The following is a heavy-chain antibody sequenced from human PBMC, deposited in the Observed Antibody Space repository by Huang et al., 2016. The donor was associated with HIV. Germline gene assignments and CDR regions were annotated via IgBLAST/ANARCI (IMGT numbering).Heavy chain of an antibody. J-gene: IGHJ4*02. V-gene: IGHV3-30*18. CDR3: AKDNDLYYFDY. CDR2: ITFDGKNK. CDR1: GFTFSGYG. Sequence: QVHLVESGGGVVQPGRSLRLSCAASGFTFSGYGRHWVRQAPGKGREWVAVITFDGKNKYYADSVRGRLTVSRNNSQNTVSLQMNTLRAEDTAVYYCAKDNDLYYFDYWGQGTLVTVSS. D-gene: IGHD1-1*01.